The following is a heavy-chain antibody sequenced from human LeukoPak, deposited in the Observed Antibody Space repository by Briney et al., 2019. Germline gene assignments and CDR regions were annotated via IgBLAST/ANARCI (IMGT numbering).Heavy chain of an antibody. CDR2: ISSSGTTI. Sequence: GGSLRLSCAVSGFTFSSYSMNWVRQAPGRGLEWVSYISSSGTTIYYADSVKGRFTISRDNVKNSLYLQMNSLRADDTAVYYCARRLDYWGQGTLVTVSS. J-gene: IGHJ4*02. CDR3: ARRLDY. V-gene: IGHV3-48*01. CDR1: GFTFSSYS.